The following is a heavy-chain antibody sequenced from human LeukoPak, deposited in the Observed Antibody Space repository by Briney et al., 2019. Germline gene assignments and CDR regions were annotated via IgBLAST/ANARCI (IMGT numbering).Heavy chain of an antibody. CDR2: IKEDGSEK. V-gene: IGHV3-7*01. J-gene: IGHJ4*02. CDR1: GFTFSDYW. CDR3: ARASRGIAANLCFGY. D-gene: IGHD6-25*01. Sequence: GGSLRLSCAASGFTFSDYWMSWVRQAPGKGLEWVANIKEDGSEKYYVDSVKGRFTISRDSAKNSLFLQMNSLRAEDTAVYYCARASRGIAANLCFGYWGQGILVTVSS.